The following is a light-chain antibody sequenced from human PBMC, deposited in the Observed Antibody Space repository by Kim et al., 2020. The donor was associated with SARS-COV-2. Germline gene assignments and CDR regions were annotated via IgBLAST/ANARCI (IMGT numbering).Light chain of an antibody. CDR2: NKN. CDR1: SFITYY. CDR3: NSRDSSGNHWV. J-gene: IGLJ3*02. V-gene: IGLV3-19*01. Sequence: ALGQTVRITCHGDSFITYYASWFQQKPGQAPILVFYNKNNRPSGSPDRFSGSRSGNTASLTIAGAQAEDEADYFCNSRDSSGNHWVFGGGTQLTVL.